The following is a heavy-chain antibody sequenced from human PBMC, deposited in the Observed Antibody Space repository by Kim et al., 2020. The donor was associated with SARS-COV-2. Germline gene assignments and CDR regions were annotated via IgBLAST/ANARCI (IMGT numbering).Heavy chain of an antibody. V-gene: IGHV3-11*05. CDR1: GFTFSDYY. CDR2: ISSSSSYT. CDR3: ARDGGEWGSGGSCSLDY. D-gene: IGHD2-15*01. Sequence: GGSLRLSCAASGFTFSDYYMSWIRQAPGKGLEWVSYISSSSSYTNYADSVKGRFTISRDNAKNSLYLQMNSLRAEDTAVYYCARDGGEWGSGGSCSLDYWGQGTLVTVSS. J-gene: IGHJ4*02.